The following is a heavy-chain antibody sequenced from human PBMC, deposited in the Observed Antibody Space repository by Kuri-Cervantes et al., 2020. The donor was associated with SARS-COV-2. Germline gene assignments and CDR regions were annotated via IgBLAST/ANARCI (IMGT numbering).Heavy chain of an antibody. V-gene: IGHV1-69*10. Sequence: SVKVSCKASGGTFSSYAISWVRQAPGQGLEWMGGIIPILGIANYAQKFQGRVTVTADKSTSTAYMELSSLRSEDTAVYYCASSGYCSGGSCYSLASFDYWGQGTLVTVSS. CDR3: ASSGYCSGGSCYSLASFDY. D-gene: IGHD2-15*01. CDR1: GGTFSSYA. J-gene: IGHJ4*02. CDR2: IIPILGIA.